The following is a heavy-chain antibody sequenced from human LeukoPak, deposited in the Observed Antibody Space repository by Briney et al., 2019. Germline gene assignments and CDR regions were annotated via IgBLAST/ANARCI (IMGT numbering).Heavy chain of an antibody. V-gene: IGHV3-43D*03. Sequence: PGGSLRLSCAASGFTFDDYAMHWVRQAPGKGLEWVSLITWDGGRTYYADSVKGRFTISRDNSKNSLYLQMNSLTTEDTALYYCSKAGRPAVTSWAYFDYWGQGTLVIVSS. D-gene: IGHD4-17*01. CDR1: GFTFDDYA. J-gene: IGHJ4*02. CDR2: ITWDGGRT. CDR3: SKAGRPAVTSWAYFDY.